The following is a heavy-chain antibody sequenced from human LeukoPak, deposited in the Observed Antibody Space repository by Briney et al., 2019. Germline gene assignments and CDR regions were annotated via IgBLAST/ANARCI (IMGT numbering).Heavy chain of an antibody. Sequence: RSGGSLRLSCAASGFTFDDYAMHWVRQAPGKGLEWDSLISWDVGSTYYADSVKGRFTISRDDRKNSLYLQMNSLRAEDTALYYCAKDGGSYYSYMDVWGKGTTVTVSS. V-gene: IGHV3-43D*03. D-gene: IGHD1-26*01. CDR2: ISWDVGST. CDR1: GFTFDDYA. J-gene: IGHJ6*03. CDR3: AKDGGSYYSYMDV.